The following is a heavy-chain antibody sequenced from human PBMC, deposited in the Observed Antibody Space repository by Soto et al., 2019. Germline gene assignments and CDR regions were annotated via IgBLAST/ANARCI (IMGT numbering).Heavy chain of an antibody. J-gene: IGHJ4*02. CDR1: GYTFTSYY. CDR3: ARARGPRWTYYDFWSGYFDX. Sequence: GASVKVSCKASGYTFTSYYMHWVRQAPGQGLEWMGIINPSGGSTSYAQKFQGRVTMTRDTSTSTVYMELSSLRSEDTAGYYWARARGPRWTYYDFWSGYFDXWGQGTLVTVSS. V-gene: IGHV1-46*01. D-gene: IGHD3-3*01. CDR2: INPSGGST.